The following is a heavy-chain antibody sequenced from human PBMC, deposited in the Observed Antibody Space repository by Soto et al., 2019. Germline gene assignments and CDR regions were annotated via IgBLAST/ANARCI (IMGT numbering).Heavy chain of an antibody. CDR3: ARDLATIDYYYGMDV. CDR1: GYTFTSYG. V-gene: IGHV1-18*01. Sequence: QVQLVQSGAEVKKPGASVKVSCKASGYTFTSYGISWVRQAPGQGLEWMGWISAYNGNTNYAQKLQGRVTMTTDTSTSTAYRELRSLRSDDTAVYYCARDLATIDYYYGMDVWGQGTTVTVSS. J-gene: IGHJ6*02. CDR2: ISAYNGNT. D-gene: IGHD5-12*01.